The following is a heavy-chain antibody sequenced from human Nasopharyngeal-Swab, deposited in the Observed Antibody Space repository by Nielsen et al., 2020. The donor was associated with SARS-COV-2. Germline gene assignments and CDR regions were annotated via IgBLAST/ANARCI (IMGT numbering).Heavy chain of an antibody. J-gene: IGHJ1*01. Sequence: GESLKISCVASGFTFSSYGMHWVRQAPGKGLEWVAVIWYDGSNIYYTDSVKGRFTVSRDNSKNTLSLQMNSLRAEDTAVYYCARDQPGYCSGGSCYSDEYFQHWGQGTLVTVSS. V-gene: IGHV3-33*01. D-gene: IGHD2-15*01. CDR2: IWYDGSNI. CDR3: ARDQPGYCSGGSCYSDEYFQH. CDR1: GFTFSSYG.